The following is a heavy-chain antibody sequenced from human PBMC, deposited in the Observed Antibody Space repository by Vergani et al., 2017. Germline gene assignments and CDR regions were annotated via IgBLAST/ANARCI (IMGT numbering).Heavy chain of an antibody. Sequence: QMQSQESGPGLEKASETLYLTCTVSGDSIISRSYYWGWIRQPPGKGLELIGRIYNSGNGDSSSSLKSRVTISADTSKNQFSLRLTSVTAADTAVYYCASGEYYSDRPSHFRGRCFDVWGRGTLVTVPS. J-gene: IGHJ2*01. CDR2: IYNSGNG. CDR3: ASGEYYSDRPSHFRGRCFDV. D-gene: IGHD3-16*01. CDR1: GDSIISRSYY. V-gene: IGHV4-39*01.